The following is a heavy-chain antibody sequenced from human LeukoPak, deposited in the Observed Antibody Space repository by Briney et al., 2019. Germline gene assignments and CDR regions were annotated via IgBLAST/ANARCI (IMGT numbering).Heavy chain of an antibody. D-gene: IGHD3-3*01. CDR3: ARGNNPHYDFWSGLYYYYYMDV. Sequence: ASVKVSCKASGYTFTSYDINWVRQATGQGLEWMGWMNPNSGNTGYAQKFQGRVTITRNTSISTAYMELSSLRSEDTAVYYCARGNNPHYDFWSGLYYYYYMDVWGKGTTVTVSS. CDR1: GYTFTSYD. CDR2: MNPNSGNT. V-gene: IGHV1-8*03. J-gene: IGHJ6*03.